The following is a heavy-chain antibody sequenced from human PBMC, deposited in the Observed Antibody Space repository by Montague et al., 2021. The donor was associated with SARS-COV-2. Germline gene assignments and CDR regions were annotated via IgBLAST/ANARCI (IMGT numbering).Heavy chain of an antibody. CDR2: INNCGSV. J-gene: IGHJ6*02. D-gene: IGHD2/OR15-2a*01. CDR1: GASFSGSY. V-gene: IGHV4-34*01. Sequence: SETLSLTCAVYGASFSGSYWTWICQCPGKGLEWIGEINNCGSVNYSPSLRSRVTISVDTSRNQFSLKVTSVTAADTAVYYCARERWNIVIVPPVEYGMDVWGQGTTVTVSS. CDR3: ARERWNIVIVPPVEYGMDV.